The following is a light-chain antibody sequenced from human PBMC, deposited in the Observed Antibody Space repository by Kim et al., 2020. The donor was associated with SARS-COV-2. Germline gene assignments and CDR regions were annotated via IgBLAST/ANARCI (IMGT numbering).Light chain of an antibody. CDR2: TDD. CDR1: SSNIGRNT. CDR3: AAWDDSLNGRGL. V-gene: IGLV1-44*01. Sequence: QTGTISCSGSSSNIGRNTVNWYQQCPGAAPKLLIYTDDQRPSGVPDRFSGSKSGTSASLTISGLQSEDEADYYCAAWDDSLNGRGLFGGGTKLTVL. J-gene: IGLJ3*02.